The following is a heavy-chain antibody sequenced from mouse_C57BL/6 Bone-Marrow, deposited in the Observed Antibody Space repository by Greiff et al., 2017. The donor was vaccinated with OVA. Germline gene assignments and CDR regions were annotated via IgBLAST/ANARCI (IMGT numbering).Heavy chain of an antibody. J-gene: IGHJ2*01. V-gene: IGHV14-2*01. CDR1: GFNIKDYY. Sequence: EVQLQQSGAELVKPGASVKLSCTASGFNIKDYYMHWVKQRTEQGLEWIGGIDPEDGETKYDPKFQGKATITADTSSNTAYLQLSSLTSEDTAVYYCARREGCCYYCSYFGYWGQGTTLTFSS. CDR2: IDPEDGET. CDR3: ARREGCCYYCSYFGY. D-gene: IGHD2-3*01.